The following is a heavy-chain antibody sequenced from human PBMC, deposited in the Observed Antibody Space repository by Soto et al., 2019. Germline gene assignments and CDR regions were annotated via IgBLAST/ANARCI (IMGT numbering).Heavy chain of an antibody. V-gene: IGHV3-11*01. D-gene: IGHD6-13*01. Sequence: GGSLRLSCAASGFTFSDYYMSWIRQAPGKGLEWVSYISSSGSTIYYADSVKGRFTISRDNAKNSLYLQMNSLRAEDTAVYYCARRIAAAGTDWFDPWGQGTLVTVSS. J-gene: IGHJ5*02. CDR3: ARRIAAAGTDWFDP. CDR2: ISSSGSTI. CDR1: GFTFSDYY.